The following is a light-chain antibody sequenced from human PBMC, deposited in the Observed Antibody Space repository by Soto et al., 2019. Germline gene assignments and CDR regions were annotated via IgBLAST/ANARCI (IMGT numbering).Light chain of an antibody. CDR3: SSYTSSSTLV. J-gene: IGLJ2*01. CDR2: EVS. CDR1: TSNIGAGYD. V-gene: IGLV2-14*01. Sequence: QAVVTQPPSVSGAPGQRVIISCTGSTSNIGAGYDVNWYQHLPGKAPKLMIYEVSNRPSGVSNRFSGSKSGNTASLTISGLQAEDEADYYCSSYTSSSTLVFGGGTKLTVL.